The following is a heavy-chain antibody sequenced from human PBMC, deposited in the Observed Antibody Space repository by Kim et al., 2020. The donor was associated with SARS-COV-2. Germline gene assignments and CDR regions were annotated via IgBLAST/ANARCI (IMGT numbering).Heavy chain of an antibody. CDR3: AYDSSGYYYYFDY. Sequence: YADSVKGRFTISRDNSKNTLYLQMNSLRAEDTAVYYCAYDSSGYYYYFDYWGQGTLVTVSS. V-gene: IGHV3-23*01. D-gene: IGHD3-22*01. J-gene: IGHJ4*02.